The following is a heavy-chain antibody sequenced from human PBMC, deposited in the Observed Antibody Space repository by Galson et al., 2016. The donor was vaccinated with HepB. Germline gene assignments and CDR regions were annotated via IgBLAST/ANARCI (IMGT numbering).Heavy chain of an antibody. CDR2: IWYDGSNK. CDR1: GFTFSSYG. D-gene: IGHD3-16*01. CDR3: ARDSVGFSPLFGLTPGGY. V-gene: IGHV3-33*01. Sequence: SLRLSCAASGFTFSSYGMHWVRQAPGKGLEWVAVIWYDGSNKYYADSVKGRFTISRDNSKNTLYLQMNSLSAEDTAVYYCARDSVGFSPLFGLTPGGYWGQGTLVTVSS. J-gene: IGHJ4*02.